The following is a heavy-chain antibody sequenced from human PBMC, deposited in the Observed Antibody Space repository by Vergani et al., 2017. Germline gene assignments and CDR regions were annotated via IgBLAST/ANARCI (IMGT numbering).Heavy chain of an antibody. CDR2: TYYRSKWYN. V-gene: IGHV6-1*01. CDR1: GDSVSSNSAA. Sequence: QVQMQQSGPGLVKPSQTLSLTCAISGDSVSSNSAAWNWIRQSPSRGLEWLGRTYYRSKWYNDYAVSVKSRITITPDTSKNQFSLQLNSVTPEDTAVYYCARAKGYQLLFRLRDYGMDVWGQGTTVTVSS. J-gene: IGHJ6*02. D-gene: IGHD2-2*01. CDR3: ARAKGYQLLFRLRDYGMDV.